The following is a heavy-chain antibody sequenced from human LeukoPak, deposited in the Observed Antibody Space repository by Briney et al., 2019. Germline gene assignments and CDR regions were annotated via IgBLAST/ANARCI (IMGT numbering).Heavy chain of an antibody. V-gene: IGHV1-18*01. CDR1: GYTFTSYG. J-gene: IGHJ4*02. Sequence: GASVKVSCKASGYTFTSYGISWVRQAPGQGLEWMGWISAYNGNTNYAQKLQGRVTMTTDTSTSTAYMELRSLRSDDTAVYCCARDIGLGGYYDSSGYSPGDYWGQGTLVTVSS. CDR2: ISAYNGNT. D-gene: IGHD3-22*01. CDR3: ARDIGLGGYYDSSGYSPGDY.